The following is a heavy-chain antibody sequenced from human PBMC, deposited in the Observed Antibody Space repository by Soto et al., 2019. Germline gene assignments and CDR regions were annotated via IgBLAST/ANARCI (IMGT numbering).Heavy chain of an antibody. CDR3: ARDLCSSTSCYPDY. V-gene: IGHV3-33*01. D-gene: IGHD2-2*01. CDR1: GFTFSSYG. Sequence: GGSLRLSCAASGFTFSSYGMHWVRQAPGKGLEWVAVIWYDGSNKYYADSVKGRFTISRDNSKNTLYLQMNSLRAEDTSVYYCARDLCSSTSCYPDYWGQGTLVTVSS. CDR2: IWYDGSNK. J-gene: IGHJ4*02.